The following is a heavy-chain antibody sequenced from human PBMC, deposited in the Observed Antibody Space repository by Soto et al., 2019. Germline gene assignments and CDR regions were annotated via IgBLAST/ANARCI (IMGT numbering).Heavy chain of an antibody. D-gene: IGHD2-15*01. J-gene: IGHJ5*02. CDR3: ASETLGGAPDA. CDR2: IIPFFGTS. V-gene: IGHV1-69*12. CDR1: GGTFSNYA. Sequence: QVQLVQSGAEVKKPGSSVKVSCTTSGGTFSNYAITWVRQAPGQGLESMGGIIPFFGTSDYAQKFQGRVTITADESNTIGYMEMSSLRSDDTAVYFCASETLGGAPDAWGQGTLVTVSS.